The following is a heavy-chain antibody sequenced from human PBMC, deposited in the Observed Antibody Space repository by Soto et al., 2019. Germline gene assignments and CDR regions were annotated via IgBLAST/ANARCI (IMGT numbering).Heavy chain of an antibody. CDR2: IYYSGST. CDR1: GGSISSSSYY. Sequence: SETLSLTCTVSGGSISSSSYYWGWIRQPPGKGLEWIGSIYYSGSTYYNPSLKSRVTISVDTSKNQFSLKLSSVTAADTAVYYCARSRIRYSGSYQVGPFDYWGQGTLVTVSS. J-gene: IGHJ4*02. V-gene: IGHV4-39*01. D-gene: IGHD1-26*01. CDR3: ARSRIRYSGSYQVGPFDY.